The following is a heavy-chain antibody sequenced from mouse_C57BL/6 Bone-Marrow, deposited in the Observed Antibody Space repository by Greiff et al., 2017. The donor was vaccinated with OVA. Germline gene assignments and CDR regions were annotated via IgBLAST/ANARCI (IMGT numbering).Heavy chain of an antibody. D-gene: IGHD2-2*01. CDR1: GFSLTSYG. J-gene: IGHJ2*01. CDR3: ARWLRRDD. CDR2: IWSGGST. Sequence: QVQLKESGPGLVQPSQSLSITCTVSGFSLTSYGVHWVRQSPGKGLEWLGVIWSGGSTDYNAAFISRLSISKDNSKSQVFFKMNSLQADDTAIYYCARWLRRDDWGQGTTLTVSS. V-gene: IGHV2-2*01.